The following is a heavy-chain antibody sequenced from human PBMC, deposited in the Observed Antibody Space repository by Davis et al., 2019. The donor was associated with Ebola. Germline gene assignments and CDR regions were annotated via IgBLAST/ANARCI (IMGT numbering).Heavy chain of an antibody. CDR3: VKGDYNTRLSLEY. CDR2: ISSNGGST. V-gene: IGHV3-64*05. CDR1: GFTFSTYA. J-gene: IGHJ4*02. Sequence: GESLMISCSASGFTFSTYAMHWVHQAPGKGLEYVSAISSNGGSTYYADSVKGRCTISRDNSKNTLYVQMSSLRAEDTAVYHCVKGDYNTRLSLEYWGQGTLVTVSS. D-gene: IGHD4-11*01.